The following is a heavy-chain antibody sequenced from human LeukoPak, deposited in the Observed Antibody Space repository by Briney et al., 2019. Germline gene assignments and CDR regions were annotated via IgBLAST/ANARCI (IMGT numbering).Heavy chain of an antibody. CDR2: IKQDGSEQ. J-gene: IGHJ6*02. D-gene: IGHD3-10*01. CDR1: GFTFSNAW. Sequence: PGGSLRLSCAASGFTFSNAWMSWVRQAPGKGLEWVANIKQDGSEQYYVDSVKGRFTTSRDNAKNSLYLQMNSLRAEDTAVYYCARKARSGSYLNYYYYGMDVWGQGTTVTVSS. CDR3: ARKARSGSYLNYYYYGMDV. V-gene: IGHV3-7*01.